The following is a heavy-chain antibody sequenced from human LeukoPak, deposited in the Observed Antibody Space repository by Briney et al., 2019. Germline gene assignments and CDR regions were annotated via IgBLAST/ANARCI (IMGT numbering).Heavy chain of an antibody. CDR2: IYHSGST. J-gene: IGHJ4*02. CDR3: ARGDYYDSSGYYPHFDY. V-gene: IGHV4-38-2*02. Sequence: SETLSRTCTVSGYSISSGYYWGWIRQPPGKGLEWIGSIYHSGSTYYNPSLKSRVTISVDTSKNQFSLKLSSVTAADTAVYYCARGDYYDSSGYYPHFDYWGQGTLVTVSS. CDR1: GYSISSGYY. D-gene: IGHD3-22*01.